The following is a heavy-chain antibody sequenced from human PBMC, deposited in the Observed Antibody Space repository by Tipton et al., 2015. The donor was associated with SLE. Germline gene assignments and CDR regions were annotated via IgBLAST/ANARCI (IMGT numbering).Heavy chain of an antibody. V-gene: IGHV3-23*03. D-gene: IGHD6-13*01. CDR1: GFTFSSYA. J-gene: IGHJ1*01. Sequence: GSLRLSCGGFGFTFSSYAMSWVRQAPGKGLEWVSVIYSGGSTYYADSVKGRFTISRDNSKNTLYLQMNSLRAEDTAVYYCAKHGAGTYFQHWGQGTLVTVSS. CDR3: AKHGAGTYFQH. CDR2: IYSGGST.